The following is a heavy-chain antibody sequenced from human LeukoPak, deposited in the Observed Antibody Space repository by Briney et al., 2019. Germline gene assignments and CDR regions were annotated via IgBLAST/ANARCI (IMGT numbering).Heavy chain of an antibody. D-gene: IGHD7-27*01. V-gene: IGHV4-4*09. CDR2: IYTTGRT. J-gene: IGHJ3*02. Sequence: SETLSLTCAVYGGSFSGYYWSWIRQPPGKGLEWIGYIYTTGRTNYNPSLKSRVTISVDTSKNQFSLKLSSVTAADTAVYYCAKILGSGVWYGFDIWGQGTMVTVSS. CDR3: AKILGSGVWYGFDI. CDR1: GGSFSGYY.